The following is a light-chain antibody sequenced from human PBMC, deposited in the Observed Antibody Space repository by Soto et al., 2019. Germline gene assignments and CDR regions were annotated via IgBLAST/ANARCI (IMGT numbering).Light chain of an antibody. CDR1: QSFSSSS. V-gene: IGKV3-20*01. CDR2: DTS. CDR3: QEYDGAPIT. Sequence: EIVLTQSPGTLSLSPWERATLSCRASQSFSSSSLAWYQQKPGQAPRLLIYDTSSRATGIPDRFSGSGSGTDFTLTISRLEPEDFAVYYCQEYDGAPITFGLGTRLEIK. J-gene: IGKJ5*01.